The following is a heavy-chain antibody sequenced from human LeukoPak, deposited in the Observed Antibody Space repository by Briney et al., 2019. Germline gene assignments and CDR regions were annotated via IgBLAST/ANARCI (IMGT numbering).Heavy chain of an antibody. Sequence: SETLSLTCAVYGGSFSGYYWSWIRQPPGKGLEWIGEINHSGSTNYNPSLKSRVTISVDTSKNQFSLKLSSVTAADTAVYYCARGGYYYDSSGYFFDYWGQGTLATVSS. V-gene: IGHV4-34*01. J-gene: IGHJ4*02. CDR3: ARGGYYYDSSGYFFDY. D-gene: IGHD3-22*01. CDR1: GGSFSGYY. CDR2: INHSGST.